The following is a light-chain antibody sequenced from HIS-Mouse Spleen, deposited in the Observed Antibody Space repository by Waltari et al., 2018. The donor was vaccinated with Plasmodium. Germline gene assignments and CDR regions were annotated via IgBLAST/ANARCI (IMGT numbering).Light chain of an antibody. V-gene: IGLV2-11*01. Sequence: QSALTQPRSVSGSPGQSVTISCTGTSSDVGGYNYVSWYQQHLGKAPKLMIYDVSKRPSGVPDRFSGSKSGNTASLTISGLQAEDEADDYCCSYAGSYTLVFGGGTKLTVL. CDR1: SSDVGGYNY. J-gene: IGLJ2*01. CDR2: DVS. CDR3: CSYAGSYTLV.